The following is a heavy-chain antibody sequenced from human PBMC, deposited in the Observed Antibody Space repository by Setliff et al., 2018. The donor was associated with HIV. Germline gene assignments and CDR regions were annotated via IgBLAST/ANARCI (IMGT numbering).Heavy chain of an antibody. CDR1: GGSISSGSYY. CDR2: IYTSGST. Sequence: PSETLSLTCTVSGGSISSGSYYWSWIRQPAGKGLEWIGHIYTSGSTNYTPSLKSRVTISVDTSKNQFSLRLTSVTAADTAVYYCARERSRGYTDPPRFDYWGQGTLVTVS. D-gene: IGHD5-18*01. CDR3: ARERSRGYTDPPRFDY. J-gene: IGHJ4*02. V-gene: IGHV4-61*09.